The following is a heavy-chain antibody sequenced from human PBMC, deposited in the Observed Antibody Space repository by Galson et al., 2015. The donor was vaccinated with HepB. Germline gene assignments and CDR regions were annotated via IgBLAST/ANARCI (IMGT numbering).Heavy chain of an antibody. Sequence: SVKVSCKASGFTFTSSAMQWVRQARGQRLEWIGWIVVGSGNTNYAQKFQERVTITRDMSTSTAYMELSSLRSEDTAVYYCAADTRGGVGGSGWDFDYWGQGTLVTVSS. CDR1: GFTFTSSA. CDR2: IVVGSGNT. J-gene: IGHJ4*02. D-gene: IGHD6-19*01. CDR3: AADTRGGVGGSGWDFDY. V-gene: IGHV1-58*02.